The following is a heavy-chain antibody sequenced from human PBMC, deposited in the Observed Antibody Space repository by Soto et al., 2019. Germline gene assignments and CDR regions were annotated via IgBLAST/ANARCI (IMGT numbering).Heavy chain of an antibody. CDR3: AKGGTFFGPDY. CDR2: VSSGGGST. Sequence: GSLRLSCAASGFTFSSYALSWVRQAPGKGLEWVSAVSSGGGSTYYADSVKGRFTISRDNSKNTVFLQMNSLRAEDTAVYYCAKGGTFFGPDYWGQGTLVTVSS. J-gene: IGHJ4*02. D-gene: IGHD3-3*01. V-gene: IGHV3-23*01. CDR1: GFTFSSYA.